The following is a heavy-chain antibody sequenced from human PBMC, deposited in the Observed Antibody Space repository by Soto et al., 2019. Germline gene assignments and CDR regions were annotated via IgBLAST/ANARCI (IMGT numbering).Heavy chain of an antibody. CDR2: IYYSGSP. J-gene: IGHJ6*02. CDR3: ARDGVVSSSGNYYYYYGMVV. CDR1: SGSISRGRYH. V-gene: IGHV4-31*03. Sequence: SEALALTCTVSSGSISRGRYHWCCIRQDEGKGLEWIGYIYYSGSPYYNPSLKSRVTISVDTSKNQFSLKLSSVTAADTAVYYCARDGVVSSSGNYYYYYGMVVWGQGTTVT. D-gene: IGHD3-3*01.